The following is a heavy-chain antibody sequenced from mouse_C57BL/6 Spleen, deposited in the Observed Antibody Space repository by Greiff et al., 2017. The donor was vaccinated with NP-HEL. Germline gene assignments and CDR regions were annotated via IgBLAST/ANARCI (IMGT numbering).Heavy chain of an antibody. CDR1: GFTFSDYY. J-gene: IGHJ2*01. Sequence: EVKLVESEGGLVQPGSSMKLSCTASGFTFSDYYMAWVRQVPEKGLEWVANINYDGSSTYYLDSLKSRFSISRDNAKNILYLQMSSLKSEDTATCYCARDGDYGSSYYFDYWGQGTTLTVSS. CDR2: INYDGSST. D-gene: IGHD1-1*01. V-gene: IGHV5-16*01. CDR3: ARDGDYGSSYYFDY.